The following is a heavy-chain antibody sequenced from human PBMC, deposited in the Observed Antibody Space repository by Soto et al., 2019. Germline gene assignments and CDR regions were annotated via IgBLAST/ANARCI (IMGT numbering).Heavy chain of an antibody. V-gene: IGHV4-34*01. CDR2: INHSGST. D-gene: IGHD5-12*01. J-gene: IGHJ4*02. Sequence: QVQLQQWGAGLLKPSETLSLTCAVYGGSFSGYYWSWIRQPPGKGLEWIGEINHSGSTNYNPSLKSRVTISVDPSKNQFSLKLSSVTAADTAVYYCARTSYDGYWGQGTLVTVSS. CDR1: GGSFSGYY. CDR3: ARTSYDGY.